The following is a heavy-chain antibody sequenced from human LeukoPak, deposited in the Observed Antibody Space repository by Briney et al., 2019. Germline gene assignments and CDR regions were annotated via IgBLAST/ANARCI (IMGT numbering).Heavy chain of an antibody. V-gene: IGHV5-51*01. Sequence: GESLKISCKGSGYSFNNYWIGWVRQMPGKGLEWMGIIYPGDSDTRYSPSFQGQVTISADKSISTAYLQWSSLKASDTAMYYCATSPTDILTGYYIEGFDYWGQGTLVTVSS. CDR2: IYPGDSDT. CDR3: ATSPTDILTGYYIEGFDY. J-gene: IGHJ4*02. D-gene: IGHD3-9*01. CDR1: GYSFNNYW.